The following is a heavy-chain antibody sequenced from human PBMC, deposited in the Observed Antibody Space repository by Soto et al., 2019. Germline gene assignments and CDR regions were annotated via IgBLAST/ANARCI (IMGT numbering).Heavy chain of an antibody. CDR2: IYTSGST. J-gene: IGHJ5*02. CDR3: ATANLITIFVVVKNWFDP. D-gene: IGHD3-3*01. V-gene: IGHV4-4*07. CDR1: GGSISGYN. Sequence: SAPLSLTCTVSGGSISGYNRSWLRQHAGEGLEWIGRIYTSGSTNYNPSLKSRVTMSVDTSKNQFSLKLSSVTAADTAVYYCATANLITIFVVVKNWFDPWGQGTLVTV.